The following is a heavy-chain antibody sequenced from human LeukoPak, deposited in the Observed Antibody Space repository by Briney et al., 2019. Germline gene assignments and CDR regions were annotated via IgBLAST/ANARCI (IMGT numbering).Heavy chain of an antibody. CDR3: ARGSASNWPVDI. J-gene: IGHJ4*02. D-gene: IGHD6-13*01. CDR2: VMPVFGTA. V-gene: IGHV1-69*13. Sequence: SVKVSCKASGGSFSSYAISWVRQAPGQGLEWMGGVMPVFGTAKYAEEFQGRVTITADDSTNTAYMDLNSLRSDDTAVYYCARGSASNWPVDIWGQGSLVIVSS. CDR1: GGSFSSYA.